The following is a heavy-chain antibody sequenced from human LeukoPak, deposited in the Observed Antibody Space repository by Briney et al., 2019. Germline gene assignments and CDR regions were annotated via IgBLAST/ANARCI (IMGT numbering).Heavy chain of an antibody. CDR2: INPNSGGT. J-gene: IGHJ3*01. Sequence: ASVKFSCKASGYTFTGYYMHWVRQAPGQGLEWMGWINPNSGGTNYAQKFQGRVTMTRDTSISTAYMELSRLRSDDTAVYYCARDQQFGPRRYAFDLWGQGTRVIVS. V-gene: IGHV1-2*02. CDR3: ARDQQFGPRRYAFDL. D-gene: IGHD5-24*01. CDR1: GYTFTGYY.